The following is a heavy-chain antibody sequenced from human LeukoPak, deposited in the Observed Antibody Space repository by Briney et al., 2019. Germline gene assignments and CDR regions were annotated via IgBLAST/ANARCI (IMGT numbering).Heavy chain of an antibody. CDR2: IKQDGSEK. J-gene: IGHJ4*02. CDR3: ARDVGAVAGNFDY. CDR1: GFTFSSYA. Sequence: SGGSLRLSCAASGFTFSSYAMSWVRQAPGKGLEWVANIKQDGSEKYYVDSVKGRFTISRDNAKNSLYLQMNSLRAEDTAVYYCARDVGAVAGNFDYWGQGTLVTVSS. D-gene: IGHD6-19*01. V-gene: IGHV3-7*01.